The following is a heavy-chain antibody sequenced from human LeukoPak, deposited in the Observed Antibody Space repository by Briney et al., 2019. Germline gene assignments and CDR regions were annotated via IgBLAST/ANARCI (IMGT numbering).Heavy chain of an antibody. CDR1: GFTFKDYG. D-gene: IGHD1-26*01. CDR2: INWNGGGT. V-gene: IGHV3-9*01. Sequence: SLRLSCAATGFTFKDYGMHWVRQPPGKGLEWVSSINWNGGGTDYADSVEGRFTISRDNAKNSLYLQLSSLRPEDTALYYCAKHMRATNTYSFFGLDVWGQGTTVTVSS. J-gene: IGHJ6*02. CDR3: AKHMRATNTYSFFGLDV.